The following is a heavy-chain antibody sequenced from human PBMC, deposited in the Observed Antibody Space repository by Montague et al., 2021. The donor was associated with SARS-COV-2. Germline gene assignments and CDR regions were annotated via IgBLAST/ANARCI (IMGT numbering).Heavy chain of an antibody. CDR1: GGSISSSSYF. CDR3: ARKTSRGLTIFGVVTTSYCFDY. V-gene: IGHV4-39*01. Sequence: SETLSLTCTVSGGSISSSSYFWGWIRQPPGKGLEWIGSIYYSGCTXYKPSLKSRVTISVDTSKNQFSLKLSSVTAADTAVFYCARKTSRGLTIFGVVTTSYCFDYWGQGTLVTVSS. D-gene: IGHD3-3*01. CDR2: IYYSGCT. J-gene: IGHJ4*02.